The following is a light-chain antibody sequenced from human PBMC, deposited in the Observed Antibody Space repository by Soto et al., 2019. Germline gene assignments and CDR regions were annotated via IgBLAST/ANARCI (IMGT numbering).Light chain of an antibody. Sequence: IVLTQSPATLSLSPGERATLSCRASQSVSSYLVWYQQKPGQAPRLLIYDASNRATGIPARFSGSGSGTDFPLTISSLEPEDFAVYYCQQRTNWPLTFGGGTKVEIK. V-gene: IGKV3-11*01. J-gene: IGKJ4*01. CDR2: DAS. CDR3: QQRTNWPLT. CDR1: QSVSSY.